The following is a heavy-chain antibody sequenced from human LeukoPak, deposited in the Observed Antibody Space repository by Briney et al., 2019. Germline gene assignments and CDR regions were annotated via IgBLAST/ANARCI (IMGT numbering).Heavy chain of an antibody. Sequence: SVKVSCKASEGTFSSYAINWVRQAPGQGLEWMGGIIPIFGTPNYAQKFQGRVTITADESTSTAYMELSSLRSEDTAVYYCARILYYYDSSGYYPGAFDIWGQGTMVTVSS. CDR3: ARILYYYDSSGYYPGAFDI. V-gene: IGHV1-69*13. J-gene: IGHJ3*02. CDR1: EGTFSSYA. D-gene: IGHD3-22*01. CDR2: IIPIFGTP.